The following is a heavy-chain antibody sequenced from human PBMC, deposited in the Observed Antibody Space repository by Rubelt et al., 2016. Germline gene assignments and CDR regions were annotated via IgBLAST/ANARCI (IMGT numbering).Heavy chain of an antibody. V-gene: IGHV1-18*01. D-gene: IGHD3-10*01. Sequence: QVQLVQSGAEVKKPGASVKVSCKASGYTFTSYGISWVRQAPGQGLEWMGWISAYHGNTNYAQKLQGRVTMTTDTSTSTAYMELRSLRSDGTAVYYCARDPLPVRGVIMTPTHWGQGTLVTVSS. CDR3: ARDPLPVRGVIMTPTH. CDR1: GYTFTSYG. J-gene: IGHJ4*02. CDR2: ISAYHGNT.